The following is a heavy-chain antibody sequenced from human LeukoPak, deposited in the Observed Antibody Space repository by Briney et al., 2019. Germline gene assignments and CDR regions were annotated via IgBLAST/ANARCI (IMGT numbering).Heavy chain of an antibody. D-gene: IGHD4-23*01. CDR1: GFTFSYYW. CDR3: ARDMDEDYSGNTLDY. CDR2: ISNDGSDT. Sequence: GGSLRLSCAASGFTFSYYWMHWVRQAPGKGLVWVSRISNDGSDTRHADPVKGRFTISRDNAKNTLYLQMNSLTAEDTAVYYCARDMDEDYSGNTLDYWGRGTLVTVSS. V-gene: IGHV3-74*01. J-gene: IGHJ4*02.